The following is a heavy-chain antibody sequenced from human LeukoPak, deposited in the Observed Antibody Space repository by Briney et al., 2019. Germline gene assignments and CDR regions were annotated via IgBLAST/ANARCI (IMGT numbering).Heavy chain of an antibody. D-gene: IGHD6-13*01. V-gene: IGHV4-59*08. Sequence: SETLSLTCTVSGVSISSYYWSWIRQPPGKGLEWIGYIYYSGSTNYNPSLKSRVTISIDTSKKQFSLKLSSVTAADTAVYYCARRIAAAGYWYFDLWGRGTLVTVSS. CDR1: GVSISSYY. J-gene: IGHJ2*01. CDR3: ARRIAAAGYWYFDL. CDR2: IYYSGST.